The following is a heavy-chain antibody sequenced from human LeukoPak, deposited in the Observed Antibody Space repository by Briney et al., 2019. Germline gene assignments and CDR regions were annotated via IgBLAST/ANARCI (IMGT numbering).Heavy chain of an antibody. CDR1: GASVRRYY. V-gene: IGHV4-59*02. CDR2: SHYSGSA. D-gene: IGHD2-2*01. J-gene: IGHJ4*02. Sequence: PSETLSLTCTVSGASVRRYYSSWIRQSPGKGLEWIGYSHYSGSANFNPSLTSRVSISVDTSKNQFSLNLRSLTAADTAVYYWARGGYCSSPSCNAPLFDWWGPGILVTVSS. CDR3: ARGGYCSSPSCNAPLFDW.